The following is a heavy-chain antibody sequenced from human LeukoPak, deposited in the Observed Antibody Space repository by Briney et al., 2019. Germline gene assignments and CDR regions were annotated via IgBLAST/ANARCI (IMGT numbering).Heavy chain of an antibody. CDR1: GYTFTSNG. CDR2: ISAYNGNT. D-gene: IGHD1-26*01. V-gene: IGHV1-18*04. J-gene: IGHJ5*02. CDR3: ARDVGGRETTWPLGYNWFDP. Sequence: ASVKVSCKASGYTFTSNGISWVRQAPGQGLEWMGWISAYNGNTNYAQKLQGRVTMTTDTSTSTAYMELRSLRSDDTAVYYCARDVGGRETTWPLGYNWFDPWGQGTLVTVSS.